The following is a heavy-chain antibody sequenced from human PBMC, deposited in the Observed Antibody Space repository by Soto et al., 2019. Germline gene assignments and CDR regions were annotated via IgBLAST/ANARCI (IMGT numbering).Heavy chain of an antibody. J-gene: IGHJ4*02. CDR1: GFTFSSYA. CDR3: AKQIEYSSSEPTFFDY. D-gene: IGHD6-6*01. V-gene: IGHV3-23*01. Sequence: GGSLRLSCAASGFTFSSYAMSWVRQAPGKGLEWVSAISGSGGSTYYADSVKGRFTISRDNSKNTLYLQMNSLRAEDTAVYYCAKQIEYSSSEPTFFDYWGQGTLVTVSS. CDR2: ISGSGGST.